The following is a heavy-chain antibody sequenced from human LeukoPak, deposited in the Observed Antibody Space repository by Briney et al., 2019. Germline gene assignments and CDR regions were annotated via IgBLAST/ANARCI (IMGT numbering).Heavy chain of an antibody. CDR3: ARDLSRDIVVVPVRGYMDV. V-gene: IGHV1-69*04. CDR1: GGTFSSYA. Sequence: GASVKVSCKASGGTFSSYAISWVRQAPGQGLEWMGRIIPILGIANYAQKLQGRVTMTTDTSTSTAYMELRSLRSDDTAVYYCARDLSRDIVVVPVRGYMDVWGKGTTVTVSS. J-gene: IGHJ6*03. D-gene: IGHD2-2*01. CDR2: IIPILGIA.